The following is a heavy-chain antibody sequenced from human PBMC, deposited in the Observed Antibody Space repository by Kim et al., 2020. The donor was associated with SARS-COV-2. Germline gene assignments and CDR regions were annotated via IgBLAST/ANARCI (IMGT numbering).Heavy chain of an antibody. D-gene: IGHD6-19*01. CDR2: ITCNSGSI. Sequence: GGSLRLSCAAPGFTFDDYAMEWVRQAPGKGLEWVAGITCNSGSIGYADSVKGRFAISRDNAKNSLYLQMNSLRTEDTALYYCAGWSYYGMDVCDQGTTVTVSS. CDR3: AGWSYYGMDV. V-gene: IGHV3-9*01. CDR1: GFTFDDYA. J-gene: IGHJ6*02.